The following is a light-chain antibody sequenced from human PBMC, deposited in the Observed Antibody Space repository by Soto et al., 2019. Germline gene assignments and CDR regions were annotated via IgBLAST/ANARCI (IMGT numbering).Light chain of an antibody. CDR3: QQFNNYPPIT. J-gene: IGKJ5*01. Sequence: AIQLTQYPSSLSASGGGRVSITCRASQGISSALAWYQQKPGKAPKLLIYDASSLESGVPSRFSGSGSGTDFTLTISSLQPEDFATYYCQQFNNYPPITFGQGTRLEIK. CDR2: DAS. CDR1: QGISSA. V-gene: IGKV1D-13*01.